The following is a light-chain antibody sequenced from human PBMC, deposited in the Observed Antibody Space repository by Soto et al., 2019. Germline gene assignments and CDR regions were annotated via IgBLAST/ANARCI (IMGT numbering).Light chain of an antibody. CDR3: QQYGSSPRIS. CDR1: QSVSSSY. J-gene: IGKJ5*01. CDR2: GAS. Sequence: EIVLTQSPGTLSLSPVERATLSCRASQSVSSSYLAWYQQKPGQAPRLLIYGASSRATGIPDRFSGSGSGTDFTLTISRLEPEDFALYYCQQYGSSPRISFGQGTRLEI. V-gene: IGKV3-20*01.